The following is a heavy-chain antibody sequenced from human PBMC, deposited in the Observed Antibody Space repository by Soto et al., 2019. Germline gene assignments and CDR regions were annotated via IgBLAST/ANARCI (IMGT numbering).Heavy chain of an antibody. CDR2: INQDGREK. CDR3: ERDQRGSTYSPSES. CDR1: GFTFSGYW. J-gene: IGHJ5*02. D-gene: IGHD2-15*01. Sequence: GGSLSLSCTFSGFTFSGYWISWVRQAPGKGLEWVANINQDGREKYYVDSVKGRFTISRDNAKNSLFLQMSSLRVEDTAVYYCERDQRGSTYSPSESWGQGNLVTVTS. V-gene: IGHV3-7*01.